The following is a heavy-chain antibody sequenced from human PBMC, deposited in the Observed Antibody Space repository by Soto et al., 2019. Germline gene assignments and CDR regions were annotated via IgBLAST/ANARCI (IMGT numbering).Heavy chain of an antibody. CDR3: AKARPAGGYYYVDAFDV. V-gene: IGHV3-9*01. D-gene: IGHD3-22*01. CDR2: INWNSGSI. CDR1: GFTVDDYA. Sequence: GGSLRLSCAASGFTVDDYAMHWVRQVPGKGLEWVSGINWNSGSIGYGDSVKGRFAISTDNAKNSLQMKSLRAEDTAIYYCAKARPAGGYYYVDAFDVWGQGTMVTVSS. J-gene: IGHJ3*01.